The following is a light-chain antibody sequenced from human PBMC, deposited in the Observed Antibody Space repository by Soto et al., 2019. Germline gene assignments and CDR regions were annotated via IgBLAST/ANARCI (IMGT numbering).Light chain of an antibody. CDR3: QQYDRIPGFT. CDR1: QSFRSNY. Sequence: EIVLTQSPGTLSLSPGETATLSCRASQSFRSNYLAWYQQRPGQAPRLLIYAVSSRASGIPDRFSGSVSGTDLTLTISRLEPEDSAVYYCQQYDRIPGFTFGGGTKVEI. CDR2: AVS. V-gene: IGKV3-20*01. J-gene: IGKJ4*01.